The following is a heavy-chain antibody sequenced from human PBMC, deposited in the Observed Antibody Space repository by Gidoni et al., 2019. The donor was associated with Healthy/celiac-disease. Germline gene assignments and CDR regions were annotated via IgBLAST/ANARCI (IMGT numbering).Heavy chain of an antibody. CDR3: TRDSVSSGWYRDYYYYGMDV. D-gene: IGHD6-19*01. Sequence: EVQLVESGGGLVKPGRSLSLSCTASGFTFGAYAMSWFRQAPGKGLEWVGFIRSKAYGGTTEYAASVKGRFTISRDDSKSIAYLQMNSLKTEDTAVYYCTRDSVSSGWYRDYYYYGMDVWGQGTTVTVSS. CDR2: IRSKAYGGTT. CDR1: GFTFGAYA. J-gene: IGHJ6*02. V-gene: IGHV3-49*05.